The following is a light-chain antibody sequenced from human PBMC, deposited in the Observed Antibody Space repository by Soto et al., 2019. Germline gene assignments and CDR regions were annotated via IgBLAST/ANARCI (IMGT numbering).Light chain of an antibody. CDR2: GVS. J-gene: IGKJ4*01. V-gene: IGKV3-15*01. CDR1: QSVRSN. CDR3: QQYEDWPPRLS. Sequence: EIGMTQSPATVSGSPGERGTLSFMAIQSVRSNLAWYQQKPGQAPRLLIYGVSTRATGVPTRFSGSVSGTDFTLTISSLQSEDSAIYFCQQYEDWPPRLSFGGGTKVDIK.